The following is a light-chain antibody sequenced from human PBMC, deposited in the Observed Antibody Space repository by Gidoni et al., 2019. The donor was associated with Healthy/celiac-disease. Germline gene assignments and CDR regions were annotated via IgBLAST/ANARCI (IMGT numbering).Light chain of an antibody. J-gene: IGLJ2*01. CDR3: QVWDSSSDHPVV. CDR2: DDS. Sequence: DVLTQPPSVSGAPGQTARITCGGNNIGSKGVHWYQQKPGQAPVLVVYDDSDRPSGIPGRFSGSSSGNTATLTLSRVAAGDEADYYCQVWDSSSDHPVVFGGGTKLTVL. CDR1: NIGSKG. V-gene: IGLV3-21*02.